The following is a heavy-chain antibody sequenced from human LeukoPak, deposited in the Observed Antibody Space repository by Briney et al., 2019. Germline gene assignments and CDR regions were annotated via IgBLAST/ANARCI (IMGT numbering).Heavy chain of an antibody. Sequence: PSETLSLTCAVYGGSFSGYYWSWIRQPPGKGLEWIGEINHSGSTNYNPSLKSRVTISVDTSKNQFSLKLSSVTAADTAVYYCARVKPPPRITMVREHYYFDYWGQGTLVTVSS. CDR3: ARVKPPPRITMVREHYYFDY. D-gene: IGHD3-10*01. V-gene: IGHV4-34*01. CDR1: GGSFSGYY. J-gene: IGHJ4*02. CDR2: INHSGST.